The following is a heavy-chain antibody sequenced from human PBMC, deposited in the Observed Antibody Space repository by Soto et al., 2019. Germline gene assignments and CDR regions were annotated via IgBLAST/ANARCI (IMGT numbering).Heavy chain of an antibody. D-gene: IGHD3-22*01. CDR2: ISGSGGST. V-gene: IGHV3-23*01. CDR1: GFTFSSYA. Sequence: GGSLRLSCAASGFTFSSYAMSWVRQAPGKGLEWVSAISGSGGSTYYADSVKGRFTISRDNSKNTLYLQMNSLRAEDTAVYYCAKDFPLTYYSDSSALFDAFDIWGQGTMVTGS. CDR3: AKDFPLTYYSDSSALFDAFDI. J-gene: IGHJ3*02.